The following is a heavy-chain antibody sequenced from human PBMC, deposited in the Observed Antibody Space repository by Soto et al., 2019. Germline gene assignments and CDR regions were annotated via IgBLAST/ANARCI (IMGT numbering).Heavy chain of an antibody. CDR3: ARDPPNGLFATGGDI. Sequence: GGSLRLSCAASGFTFSSYSMNWVRQAPGKGLEWVSSISSSSGYIYYADSVKGRFTISRDNAKNSLYLQMNSLRAEDTAVYYCARDPPNGLFATGGDIWGQGTMVTVSS. V-gene: IGHV3-21*01. CDR1: GFTFSSYS. CDR2: ISSSSGYI. J-gene: IGHJ3*02. D-gene: IGHD2-8*02.